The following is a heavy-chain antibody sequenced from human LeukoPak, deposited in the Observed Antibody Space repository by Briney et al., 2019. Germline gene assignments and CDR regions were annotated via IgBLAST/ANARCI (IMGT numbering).Heavy chain of an antibody. CDR3: ARENWFDS. V-gene: IGHV3-48*04. J-gene: IGHJ5*01. CDR1: GFTFSSYS. CDR2: ISGSSSTI. Sequence: PGGSLRLSCAASGFTFSSYSMNWVRQAPGKGLEWVSYISGSSSTIYYADSVKGRFTISRDNAKNSLYLQMNSLRAEDTAVYYCARENWFDSWGQGTLVTVSS.